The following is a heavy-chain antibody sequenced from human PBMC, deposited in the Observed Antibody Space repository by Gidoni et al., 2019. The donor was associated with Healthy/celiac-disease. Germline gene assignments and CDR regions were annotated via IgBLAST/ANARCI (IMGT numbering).Heavy chain of an antibody. J-gene: IGHJ1*01. CDR3: ARRARSGWYYGAGYFQH. CDR2: INHSGST. Sequence: QVQLQQWGAGLLKPSETLSLTCAVYGGSFSGYYWSWIRQPPGKGLEWIGEINHSGSTNYNPSLKSRVTISVDTSKNQFSLKLSSVTAADTAVYYCARRARSGWYYGAGYFQHWGQGTLVTVSS. CDR1: GGSFSGYY. V-gene: IGHV4-34*01. D-gene: IGHD6-19*01.